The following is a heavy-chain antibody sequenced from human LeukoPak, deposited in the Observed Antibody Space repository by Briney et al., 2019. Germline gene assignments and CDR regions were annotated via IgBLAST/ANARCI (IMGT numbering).Heavy chain of an antibody. CDR1: GFTFSSYA. D-gene: IGHD6-13*01. CDR2: ISSSGSTI. V-gene: IGHV3-48*03. Sequence: GGPLRLSCAASGFTFSSYAMHWVRQAPGKGLEWVSYISSSGSTIYYADSVKGRFTISRDNAKNSLYLQMNSLRAEDTAVYYCARVQAAAESLLGLDYWGQGTLVTVSS. J-gene: IGHJ4*02. CDR3: ARVQAAAESLLGLDY.